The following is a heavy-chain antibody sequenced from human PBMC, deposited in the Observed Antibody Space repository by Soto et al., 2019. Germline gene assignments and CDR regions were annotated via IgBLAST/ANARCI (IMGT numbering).Heavy chain of an antibody. V-gene: IGHV1-18*01. Sequence: ASVKVSCKASGYTFTSYGISWVRQAPGQGLEWMGWISAYNGNTNYAQKLQGRVTMTTDTSTSTAYMELRSLRSDDTAVYYCARDFVPGSPWGVTNLYYFDYWGQGTLVTVSS. CDR2: ISAYNGNT. CDR1: GYTFTSYG. J-gene: IGHJ4*02. D-gene: IGHD4-17*01. CDR3: ARDFVPGSPWGVTNLYYFDY.